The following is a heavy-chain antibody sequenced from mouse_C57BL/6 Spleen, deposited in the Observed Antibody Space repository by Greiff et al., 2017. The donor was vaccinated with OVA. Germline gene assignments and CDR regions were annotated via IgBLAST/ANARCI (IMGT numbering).Heavy chain of an antibody. V-gene: IGHV1-26*01. CDR3: ASRDYYGSSYVGAMDY. D-gene: IGHD1-1*01. CDR2: INPNNGGT. CDR1: GYTFTDYY. Sequence: VQLQQSGPELVKPGASVKISCKASGYTFTDYYMNWVKQSHGKSLEWIGDINPNNGGTSYNQKFKGKATLTVDKSSSTAYMELRSLTSEDSAVYYCASRDYYGSSYVGAMDYWGQGTSVTVSS. J-gene: IGHJ4*01.